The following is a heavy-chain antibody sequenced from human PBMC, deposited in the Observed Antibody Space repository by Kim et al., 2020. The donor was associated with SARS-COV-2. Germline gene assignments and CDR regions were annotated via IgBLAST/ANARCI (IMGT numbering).Heavy chain of an antibody. J-gene: IGHJ4*02. CDR3: AKDLLYVPGRGYFDS. Sequence: ADSDRGRFNISKDNSKNTLYLQMDSLRVEDTAVYYCAKDLLYVPGRGYFDSWGQGVLVTVSS. V-gene: IGHV3-23*01. D-gene: IGHD3-10*01.